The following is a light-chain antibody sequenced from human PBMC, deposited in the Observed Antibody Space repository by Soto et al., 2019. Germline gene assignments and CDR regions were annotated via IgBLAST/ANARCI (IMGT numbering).Light chain of an antibody. CDR3: QQYCTAPWT. CDR1: QCVSSSY. J-gene: IGKJ1*01. Sequence: DMVLPPSHAPLALSRGKATTHSYRVCQCVSSSYLAWYQQKPGQAPRLLFYGAYNRATGIPDRFSGSGSGTDFTLTISRLEPEDFAVYYCQQYCTAPWTFGQGTKVDIK. CDR2: GAY. V-gene: IGKV3-20*01.